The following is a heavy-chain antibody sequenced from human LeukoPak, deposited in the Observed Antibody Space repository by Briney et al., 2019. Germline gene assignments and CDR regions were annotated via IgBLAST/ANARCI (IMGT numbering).Heavy chain of an antibody. CDR3: AKDLMRDRWFGES. D-gene: IGHD3-10*01. J-gene: IGHJ5*02. CDR2: ISYDGSNK. Sequence: GGSLRLSCAASGFTFSSYGMHWVRQAPGKGLEWVAVISYDGSNKYYADSVKGRFTISRDNSKNTLYLQMNSLRAEDTAVYYCAKDLMRDRWFGESWGQGTLVTVSS. CDR1: GFTFSSYG. V-gene: IGHV3-30*18.